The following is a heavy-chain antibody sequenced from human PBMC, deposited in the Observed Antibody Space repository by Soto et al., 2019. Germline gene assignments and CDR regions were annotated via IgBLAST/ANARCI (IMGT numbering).Heavy chain of an antibody. CDR3: ARAVDTAMAPFDY. V-gene: IGHV3-33*01. Sequence: GGSLRLSCAASGFTFSSYGMHWVRQAPGKGLEWVAVIWYDGSNKYYADSVKGRFTISRDNSKNTLYLQMNSLRAEDTAVYYCARAVDTAMAPFDYWGQGTLVTVSS. CDR2: IWYDGSNK. J-gene: IGHJ4*02. CDR1: GFTFSSYG. D-gene: IGHD5-18*01.